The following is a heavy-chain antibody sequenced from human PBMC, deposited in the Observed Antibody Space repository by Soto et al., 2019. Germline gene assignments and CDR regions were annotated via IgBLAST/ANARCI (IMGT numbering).Heavy chain of an antibody. CDR3: ARTMPPDDY. CDR2: INHSGST. J-gene: IGHJ4*02. CDR1: GGSFSGYY. D-gene: IGHD2-2*01. Sequence: SETLSLTCAVYGGSFSGYYWSWIRQPPGKGLEWIGEINHSGSTNYNPSLKSRVTISVDTSKNQFSLKLSSVTAADTAVYYCARTMPPDDYWGQGTLVTVSS. V-gene: IGHV4-34*01.